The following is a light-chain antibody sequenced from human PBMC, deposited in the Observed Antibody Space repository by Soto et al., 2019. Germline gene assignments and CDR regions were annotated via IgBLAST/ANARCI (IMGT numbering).Light chain of an antibody. CDR3: SSYTSTNTWV. CDR2: EVS. CDR1: SSDVGGHNY. Sequence: QSVLTQPASVSGSRGQSITISCTGTSSDVGGHNYVSWYQQHPGKAPTFMIFEVSNRPSGVSNRFSGSKSGNTAALTISGLQAEDEADYYCSSYTSTNTWVFGGGTKLTVL. V-gene: IGLV2-14*01. J-gene: IGLJ3*02.